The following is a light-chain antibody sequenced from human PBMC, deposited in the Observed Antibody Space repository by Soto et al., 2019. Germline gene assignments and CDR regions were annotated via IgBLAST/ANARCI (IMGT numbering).Light chain of an antibody. CDR2: GAS. Sequence: EIVLTQSPGTLSLSPGERATLACRASQSISSSYLAWYQQKPGQAPRLLIYGASSMATGIPARFSGSGSGTDFTLTISRLEPEDSAVYYCQFFGSSRYTFGQGPKLEIK. V-gene: IGKV3-20*01. CDR1: QSISSSY. J-gene: IGKJ2*01. CDR3: QFFGSSRYT.